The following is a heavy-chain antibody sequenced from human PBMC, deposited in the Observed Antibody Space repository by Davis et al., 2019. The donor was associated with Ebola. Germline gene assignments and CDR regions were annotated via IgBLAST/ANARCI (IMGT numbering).Heavy chain of an antibody. CDR3: ASWQGSYEGYYYYGMDV. Sequence: SVKVSCKASGGTFSSYAISWVRQAPGQGLEWMGGIIPIFGIANYAQKFQGRVTITADKSTSTAYMELSSLRSEDTAVYYCASWQGSYEGYYYYGMDVWGQGTTVTVSS. J-gene: IGHJ6*02. CDR1: GGTFSSYA. D-gene: IGHD1-26*01. CDR2: IIPIFGIA. V-gene: IGHV1-69*10.